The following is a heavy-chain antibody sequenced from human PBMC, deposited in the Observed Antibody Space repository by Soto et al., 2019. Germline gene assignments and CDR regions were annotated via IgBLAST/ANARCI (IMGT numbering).Heavy chain of an antibody. CDR2: IWYDGSNK. D-gene: IGHD6-19*01. J-gene: IGHJ6*02. V-gene: IGHV3-33*01. CDR1: GFTFSSYG. Sequence: GGSLRLSCAASGFTFSSYGMHWVRQAPGKGLEWVAVIWYDGSNKYYADSVKGRFTISRDNSKNTLYLQMNSLRAEDTAVYYCARDVSIAVAGYSGDYYYGMDVWGQGTTVTVSS. CDR3: ARDVSIAVAGYSGDYYYGMDV.